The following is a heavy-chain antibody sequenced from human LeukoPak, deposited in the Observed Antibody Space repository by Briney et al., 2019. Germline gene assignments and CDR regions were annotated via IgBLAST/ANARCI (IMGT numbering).Heavy chain of an antibody. D-gene: IGHD3-22*01. CDR2: IWYDGTNE. CDR3: GRDGGSYYDNSGYSH. Sequence: PGGSLRLSCAASGFTFSSYAMHWVRQAPGKGLEWVAVIWYDGTNEYYADSVEGRFTISRDNSKNTVYLQMNSLRAEDTAVYYCGRDGGSYYDNSGYSHWGQGTLVTVSS. V-gene: IGHV3-33*01. CDR1: GFTFSSYA. J-gene: IGHJ4*02.